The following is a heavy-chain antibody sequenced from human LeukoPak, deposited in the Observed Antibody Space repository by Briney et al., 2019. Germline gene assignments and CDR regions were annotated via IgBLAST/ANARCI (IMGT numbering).Heavy chain of an antibody. D-gene: IGHD5-12*01. V-gene: IGHV1-69*06. CDR1: GGTFSSYA. J-gene: IGHJ4*02. CDR2: IIPIFGTA. Sequence: ASVKVSCKASGGTFSSYAISWVRQAPGQGLEWMGGIIPIFGTANYAQKFQGRVTITADKSTSTAYMELSSLRAEDTALYYCAKGNSGYDQAVFDYWGQGTLVTVSS. CDR3: AKGNSGYDQAVFDY.